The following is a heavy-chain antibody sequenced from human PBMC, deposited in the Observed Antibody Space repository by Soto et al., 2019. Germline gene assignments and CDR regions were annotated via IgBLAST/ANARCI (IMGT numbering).Heavy chain of an antibody. CDR3: AKEASCSF. D-gene: IGHD2-15*01. Sequence: GGSLRLSCAASGFTFSSYAMAWVRQAPGKGLEWVSSISRSGENTYYADSVKGRFTISRDSSNNMLYLQMNSLRAEDTAVYYCAKEASCSFWGQGTLVTVSS. CDR1: GFTFSSYA. CDR2: ISRSGENT. V-gene: IGHV3-23*01. J-gene: IGHJ4*02.